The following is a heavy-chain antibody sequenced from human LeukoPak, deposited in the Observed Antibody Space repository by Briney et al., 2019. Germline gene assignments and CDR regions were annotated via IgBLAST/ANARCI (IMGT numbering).Heavy chain of an antibody. CDR3: AKDVKLSWPFYFDY. CDR1: GFTFSSYG. CDR2: ISYDGSKK. Sequence: QPGGSLRLSCAASGFTFSSYGMHWVRQAPGKGLEWVAVISYDGSKKYYSDSVKGRFTISRDNSKNTLFLQMNSLRAEDTAVYSCAKDVKLSWPFYFDYWGQGILVTVSS. J-gene: IGHJ4*02. D-gene: IGHD2/OR15-2a*01. V-gene: IGHV3-30*18.